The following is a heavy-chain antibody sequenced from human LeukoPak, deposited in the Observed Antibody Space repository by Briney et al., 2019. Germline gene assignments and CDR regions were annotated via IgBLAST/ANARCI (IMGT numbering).Heavy chain of an antibody. CDR2: ISSSSIYI. V-gene: IGHV3-21*04. J-gene: IGHJ4*02. CDR1: GFTFSSHS. Sequence: GGSLRLSCAASGFTFSSHSMNWVRQAPGKWLEWVSSISSSSIYIYYADSVKGRFTISRDNAKKSLYLQMNSLRAEDTAIYYCATYRQVLLPFESWGQGTLVTVSS. D-gene: IGHD2-8*02. CDR3: ATYRQVLLPFES.